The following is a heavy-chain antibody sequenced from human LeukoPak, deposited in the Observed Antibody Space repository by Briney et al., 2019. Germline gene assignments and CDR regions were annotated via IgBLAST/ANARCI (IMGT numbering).Heavy chain of an antibody. CDR1: GGSISSDNW. V-gene: IGHV4-4*02. CDR2: IYHSGST. Sequence: PSGTLSLTCAVSGGSISSDNWWSWVRQPPGKGLEWIGEIYHSGSTNYNPSLKSRVTISLDKSKNQFSLTLNSATASDTAVYYCARRFSSFDMWGQGTMVTVSS. J-gene: IGHJ3*02. CDR3: ARRFSSFDM.